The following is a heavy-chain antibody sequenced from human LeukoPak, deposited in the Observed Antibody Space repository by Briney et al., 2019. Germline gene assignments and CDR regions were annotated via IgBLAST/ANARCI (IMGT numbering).Heavy chain of an antibody. J-gene: IGHJ5*02. CDR1: GGSISSYY. D-gene: IGHD6-19*01. Sequence: SETLSLTCTVSGGSISSYYWSWIRQPPGKGLEWIGYVYYSGSTDYNPSLKSRVTISVDTSKNQFSLKLSSVTAADTAVYYCARESSVPFFDPWGQGTLVTVSS. CDR3: ARESSVPFFDP. CDR2: VYYSGST. V-gene: IGHV4-59*01.